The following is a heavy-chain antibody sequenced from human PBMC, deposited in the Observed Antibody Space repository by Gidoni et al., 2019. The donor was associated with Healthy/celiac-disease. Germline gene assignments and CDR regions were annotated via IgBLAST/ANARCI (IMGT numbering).Heavy chain of an antibody. D-gene: IGHD1-7*01. CDR1: GYSFTGYY. V-gene: IGHV1-2*02. Sequence: QVQLVQSGAVVKKRGPSVTVSCTASGYSFTGYYMHWVRQAPGQALERLGWINTNSGGTDNAQKFKGRVTMTSDTSISTAYMELSRLRSDDTAVYYCAREGEDWNCGVDYWGQGTLVTVSS. CDR2: INTNSGGT. CDR3: AREGEDWNCGVDY. J-gene: IGHJ4*02.